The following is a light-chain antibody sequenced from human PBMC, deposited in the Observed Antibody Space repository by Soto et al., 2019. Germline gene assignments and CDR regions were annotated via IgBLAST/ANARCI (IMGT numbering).Light chain of an antibody. CDR3: QHSYSNFPIT. CDR2: DAS. J-gene: IGKJ5*01. V-gene: IGKV1-39*01. CDR1: QSISGY. Sequence: DIHVTQSPSSLSASVGDRVTISCRASQSISGYLNWYQQKPGKAPKLLIFDASSLQSGVPSRFSGRGSGSEYTLTISSLQPEDFATYFCQHSYSNFPITFGQGTRLEIK.